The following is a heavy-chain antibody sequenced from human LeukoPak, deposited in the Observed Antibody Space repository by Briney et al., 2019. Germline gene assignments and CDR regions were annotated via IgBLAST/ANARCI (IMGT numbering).Heavy chain of an antibody. J-gene: IGHJ5*02. CDR3: ATHWPEATKTYSYWFDP. CDR2: IYRGETT. V-gene: IGHV4-4*09. D-gene: IGHD1/OR15-1a*01. CDR1: GVSINNYW. Sequence: SETLSLTCSVSGVSINNYWWSWIRQPPGKGLEWIGYIYRGETTNYNPSLKSRVTLSVDTSKNQISLKLNSVTAADTAVYYCATHWPEATKTYSYWFDPWGQGTLVTVSS.